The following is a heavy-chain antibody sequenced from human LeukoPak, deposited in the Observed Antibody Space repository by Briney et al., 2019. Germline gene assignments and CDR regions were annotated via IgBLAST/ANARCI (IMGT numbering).Heavy chain of an antibody. CDR3: ARGPNSNWSGLDF. D-gene: IGHD6-6*01. Sequence: GESLRLSCIASGFSFSGHWMHWARQLPGKGLVWVSRISPTGSTTSYADSVKGRFTVSRDNAKNTLYLQVSNLRAEDTAVYYCARGPNSNWSGLDFWGQGTLLTVSS. J-gene: IGHJ4*02. CDR2: ISPTGSTT. CDR1: GFSFSGHW. V-gene: IGHV3-74*01.